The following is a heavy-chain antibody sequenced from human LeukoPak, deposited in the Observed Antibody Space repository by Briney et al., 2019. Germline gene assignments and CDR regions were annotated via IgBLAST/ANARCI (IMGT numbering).Heavy chain of an antibody. Sequence: PGGSLRLSCAASGFTFSSYGMHWVRQAPGKGLEWVAVISYDGITNYYADSVKGRFTVSRDNSENTLYLQMNSLRPDDTAVYYCAKKATPVSAIRAGFDYWGQGTLVTVSS. CDR2: ISYDGITN. CDR3: AKKATPVSAIRAGFDY. V-gene: IGHV3-30*18. J-gene: IGHJ4*02. D-gene: IGHD2-21*01. CDR1: GFTFSSYG.